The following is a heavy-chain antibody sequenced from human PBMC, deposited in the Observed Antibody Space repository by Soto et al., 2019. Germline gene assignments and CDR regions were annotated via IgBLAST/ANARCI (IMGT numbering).Heavy chain of an antibody. V-gene: IGHV3-48*01. D-gene: IGHD3-3*01. J-gene: IGHJ3*02. CDR3: ARGPDSNYDFWSGHLFDI. CDR2: ISSSSSTI. CDR1: GFTFSSYS. Sequence: EVQLVESGGGLVQPGGSLRLSCAASGFTFSSYSMNWVRQAPGKGLEWVSYISSSSSTIYYADSVKGRFTISRDNAKNSLSLHMNILRAEDTAVYYCARGPDSNYDFWSGHLFDIWVHGTMVTVSS.